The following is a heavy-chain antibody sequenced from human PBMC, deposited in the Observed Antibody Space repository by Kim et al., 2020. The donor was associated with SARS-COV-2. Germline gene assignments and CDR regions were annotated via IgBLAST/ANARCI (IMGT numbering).Heavy chain of an antibody. V-gene: IGHV4-59*08. J-gene: IGHJ3*02. D-gene: IGHD3-22*01. CDR1: GGSISSYY. Sequence: SETLSLTCTVSGGSISSYYWSWIRQPPGKGLEWIGYIYYSGSTNYNPSLKSRVTISVDTSKNQFSLKLSSVTAADTAVYYCASVEGDSSGYYYDAFDIWG. CDR3: ASVEGDSSGYYYDAFDI. CDR2: IYYSGST.